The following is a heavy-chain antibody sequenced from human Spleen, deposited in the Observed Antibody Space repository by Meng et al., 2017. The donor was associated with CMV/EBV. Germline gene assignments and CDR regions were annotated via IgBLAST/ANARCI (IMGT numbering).Heavy chain of an antibody. CDR2: ISGSTGST. D-gene: IGHD2/OR15-2a*01. CDR3: AKSRDYFSMGAFDI. Sequence: GESLKISCAASGFTFSNYAMTWVRQAPGKGLEWVSGISGSTGSTFYGDSVKGRFTVSRDNSKNTLYLQMNSLRAEDTAVYYCAKSRDYFSMGAFDIWGQGTTVTVSS. V-gene: IGHV3-23*01. CDR1: GFTFSNYA. J-gene: IGHJ3*02.